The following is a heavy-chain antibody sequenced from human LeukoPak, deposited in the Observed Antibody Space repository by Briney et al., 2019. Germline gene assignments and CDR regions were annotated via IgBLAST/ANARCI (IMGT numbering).Heavy chain of an antibody. Sequence: GASVKVSCKAFGYSFSTFGLTWVRQAPGQGLEWVGWINPANDNTNFAQKFDDRVTMTTDKATSTAYMELRSLRSDDTAVYFCARYLDYYDSRYSTKTFDSWGQGTQVTVSS. J-gene: IGHJ4*02. D-gene: IGHD3-22*01. CDR2: INPANDNT. CDR1: GYSFSTFG. V-gene: IGHV1-18*01. CDR3: ARYLDYYDSRYSTKTFDS.